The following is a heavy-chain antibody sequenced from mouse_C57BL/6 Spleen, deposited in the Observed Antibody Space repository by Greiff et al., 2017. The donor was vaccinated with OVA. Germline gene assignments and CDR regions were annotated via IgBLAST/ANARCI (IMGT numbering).Heavy chain of an antibody. CDR1: GYSITSGYY. V-gene: IGHV3-6*01. J-gene: IGHJ3*01. D-gene: IGHD2-4*01. Sequence: VQLQQSGPGLVKPSQSLSLTCSVTGYSITSGYYWNWIRQFPGNKLEWMGYISYDGSNNYNPSLKNRISITRDTSKNQFFLKLNSVTTEDTATYYCAREGVYDSDGFAYWGQGTLVTVSA. CDR3: AREGVYDSDGFAY. CDR2: ISYDGSN.